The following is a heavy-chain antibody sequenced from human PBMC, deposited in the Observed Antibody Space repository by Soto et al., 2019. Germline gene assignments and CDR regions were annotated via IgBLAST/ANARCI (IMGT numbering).Heavy chain of an antibody. CDR2: ISPRSDYI. Sequence: EVQLVESGGGLVKPGGSLRLSCAASGFIFSSYSMNWVRQAPGKGLEWVSSISPRSDYIYFADSMRGRFTISRDNAQNSLYLRMNNQRAEDTAVYHCARVSGKLERYSDLEYWGQGTLVTVSS. D-gene: IGHD1-1*01. CDR1: GFIFSSYS. V-gene: IGHV3-21*06. J-gene: IGHJ4*02. CDR3: ARVSGKLERYSDLEY.